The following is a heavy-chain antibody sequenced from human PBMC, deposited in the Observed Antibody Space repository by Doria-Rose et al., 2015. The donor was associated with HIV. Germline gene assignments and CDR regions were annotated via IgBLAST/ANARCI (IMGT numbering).Heavy chain of an antibody. J-gene: IGHJ4*02. CDR1: GGSISHYY. CDR2: IVYPGIP. D-gene: IGHD1-26*01. Sequence: QVQLQESGPGLVKPSETLSLTCSVSGGSISHYYWSWIRQPPGKGLEYIGDIVYPGIPTYSPSLKIRVSISIDTSKNKFSLRLSSVTAADTAVYYCARVLSGTYDYWGQGTLVTVSS. V-gene: IGHV4-59*01. CDR3: ARVLSGTYDY.